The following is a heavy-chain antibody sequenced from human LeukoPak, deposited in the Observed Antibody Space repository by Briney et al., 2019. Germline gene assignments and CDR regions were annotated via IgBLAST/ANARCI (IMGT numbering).Heavy chain of an antibody. D-gene: IGHD3-22*01. CDR3: ARVGSGYRVDP. V-gene: IGHV1-18*01. J-gene: IGHJ5*02. CDR2: ISAYNGNT. Sequence: EASVKVSFRASGYTFTSYGISWVRQAPGQGLEWMGWISAYNGNTNYAQKLQGRVTMTTDTSTSTAYMELRSLRSDDTAVYYCARVGSGYRVDPWGQGTLVTVSS. CDR1: GYTFTSYG.